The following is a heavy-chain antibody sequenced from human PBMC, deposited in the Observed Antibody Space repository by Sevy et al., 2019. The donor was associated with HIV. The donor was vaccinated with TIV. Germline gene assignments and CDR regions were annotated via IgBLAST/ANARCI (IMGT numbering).Heavy chain of an antibody. Sequence: GESLKISCKGSGYSFTSYWIGWVRQMPGKGLEGMGIIYPGDSATKYSPSFQGQVTFSVDKSISTAYVQWSSLKASDTAMYYCARRDYRNYAMDVWGQGTTVTVSS. CDR1: GYSFTSYW. CDR2: IYPGDSAT. CDR3: ARRDYRNYAMDV. V-gene: IGHV5-51*01. J-gene: IGHJ6*02. D-gene: IGHD4-17*01.